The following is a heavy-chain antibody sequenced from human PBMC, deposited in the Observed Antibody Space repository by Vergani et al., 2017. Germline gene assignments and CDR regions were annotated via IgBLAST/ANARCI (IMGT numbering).Heavy chain of an antibody. D-gene: IGHD3-10*01. CDR3: ARSFHGAVRPFDY. CDR1: GGSVSSGSYY. V-gene: IGHV4-61*02. CDR2: IYLSGST. J-gene: IGHJ4*02. Sequence: QVQLQESGPGLLKPSQTLSLNCTVSGGSVSSGSYYWSWIRQPAGKGLEWIGRIYLSGSTNYSPSLESRVTISIHPSKNQVSLQLNSVTAADTAVYYCARSFHGAVRPFDYWGQGTLVTVSS.